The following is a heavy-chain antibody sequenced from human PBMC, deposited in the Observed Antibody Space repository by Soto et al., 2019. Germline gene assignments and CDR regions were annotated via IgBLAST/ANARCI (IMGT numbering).Heavy chain of an antibody. Sequence: QVQLVQSGAEVKKPGASVKVSCKASGYIFTNYYIHWVRQAPGQGLEWMAIINPLPTSGSTNYAQKFQGRVTVTMEASTSTVYPELSSLRSDHTAVYYCARALAAAAYWGQGTLVTVSS. CDR2: INPLPTSGST. CDR3: ARALAAAAY. V-gene: IGHV1-46*01. D-gene: IGHD6-13*01. CDR1: GYIFTNYY. J-gene: IGHJ4*02.